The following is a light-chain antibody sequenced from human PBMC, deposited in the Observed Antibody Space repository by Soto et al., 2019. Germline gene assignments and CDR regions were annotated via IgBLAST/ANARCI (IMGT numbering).Light chain of an antibody. CDR2: WAS. CDR1: HSVLDSSNNKNY. J-gene: IGKJ1*01. CDR3: QQSYSTIQGM. Sequence: DIVMTQSPDSLAVSLGERATINCKSSHSVLDSSNNKNYLAWYQQKSGQPPKLLISWASTRESGVPDRFSGSGSGTDFTLTFGSLEPDYVAVYYCQQSYSTIQGMFGQGTKVEI. V-gene: IGKV4-1*01.